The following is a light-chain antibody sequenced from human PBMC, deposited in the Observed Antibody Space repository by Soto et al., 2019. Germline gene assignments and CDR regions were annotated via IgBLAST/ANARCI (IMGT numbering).Light chain of an antibody. CDR2: EVT. J-gene: IGLJ7*01. V-gene: IGLV2-8*01. CDR3: SSFAASNSFV. Sequence: QSALTQPPSASGSPGQSVTISCTGTSSDVGGYNYVSWYQHHPGKAPKLLIFEVTNRPSGVPDRFSGSKSGNTASLTVSGLQAEDEADYYCSSFAASNSFVFGTGTQLTVL. CDR1: SSDVGGYNY.